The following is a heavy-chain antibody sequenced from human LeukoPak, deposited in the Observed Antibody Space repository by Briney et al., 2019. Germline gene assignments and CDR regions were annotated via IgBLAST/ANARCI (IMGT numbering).Heavy chain of an antibody. Sequence: GGPLRLSCAASGFTFSSYSMNWVRQAPGKGLEWVSSISSSSSYIYYADSVKGRFTISRDNAKNSLYLQMNSLRAEDTAVYYCARAPCSTSCYGYYYYYMDVWGKGTTVTVSS. J-gene: IGHJ6*03. CDR1: GFTFSSYS. D-gene: IGHD2-2*01. CDR3: ARAPCSTSCYGYYYYYMDV. V-gene: IGHV3-21*01. CDR2: ISSSSSYI.